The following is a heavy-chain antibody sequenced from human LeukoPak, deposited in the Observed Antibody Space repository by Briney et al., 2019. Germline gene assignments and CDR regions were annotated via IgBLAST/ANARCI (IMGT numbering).Heavy chain of an antibody. V-gene: IGHV3-20*04. D-gene: IGHD3-22*01. CDR2: LNWNGGRT. J-gene: IGHJ4*02. CDR1: GFTFDAYG. Sequence: PGGSLRLSCAASGFTFDAYGMSWVRQAPGKGLEWVSGLNWNGGRTGYADSVKGRFTISRGNAKNSLYLQMNSLRAEDTALYYCAREDYDSSGYYYIYYFEYWGQGTPVTVSS. CDR3: AREDYDSSGYYYIYYFEY.